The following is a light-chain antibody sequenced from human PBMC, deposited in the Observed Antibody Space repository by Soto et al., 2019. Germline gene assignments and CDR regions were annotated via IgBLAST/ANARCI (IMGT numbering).Light chain of an antibody. Sequence: EIVLTQSPVTLSLSPGERATLSCRASQSINNYLAWYQQKPGQPPRLLIYDASNRATAIPVRFSGSGSGTDFALTLSSLEPEDSAVYYCQCRGIWPPGATFGGGTKVEIK. CDR3: QCRGIWPPGAT. CDR2: DAS. J-gene: IGKJ4*01. V-gene: IGKV3-11*01. CDR1: QSINNY.